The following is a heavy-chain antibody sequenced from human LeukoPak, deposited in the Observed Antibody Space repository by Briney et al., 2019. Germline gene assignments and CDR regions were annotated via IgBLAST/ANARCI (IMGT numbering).Heavy chain of an antibody. CDR2: ISGSGGST. J-gene: IGHJ4*02. D-gene: IGHD6-19*01. CDR1: GFTFSSYG. CDR3: ARKGIAVAGFFDY. Sequence: PGGTLRLSCAASGFTFSSYGMSWVRQAPGKGRGWVSAISGSGGSTYYADSVKGRFTISRDNSKNTLYLQMNSLRAEDTAVYYCARKGIAVAGFFDYWGQGTLVTVSS. V-gene: IGHV3-23*01.